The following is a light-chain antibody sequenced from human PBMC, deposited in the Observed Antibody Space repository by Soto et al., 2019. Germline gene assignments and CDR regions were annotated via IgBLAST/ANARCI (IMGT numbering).Light chain of an antibody. CDR3: CSYAGSYTFV. Sequence: QSALTQARSVSGSPGQSVTISCTGTSSDVAAYNYVSWYQQHPGRVPKLLIYDVTKRPSGVPDRFSGSISGNTASLTISGLQAEDEADYYCCSYAGSYTFVFGTGTKLTVL. CDR1: SSDVAAYNY. CDR2: DVT. J-gene: IGLJ1*01. V-gene: IGLV2-11*01.